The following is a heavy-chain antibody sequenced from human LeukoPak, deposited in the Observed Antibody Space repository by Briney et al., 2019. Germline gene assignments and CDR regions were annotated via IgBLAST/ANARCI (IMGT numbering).Heavy chain of an antibody. D-gene: IGHD4-11*01. CDR3: AKEDTVTTLYYYYGMDV. V-gene: IGHV3-23*01. Sequence: GGSLRLSCAASGFTFSSYSMNWVRQAPGKGLEWVSAISGSGGSTYYADSVKGRFTISRDNSKNTLYLQMNSLRAEDTAVYYCAKEDTVTTLYYYYGMDVWGQGTTVTVSS. J-gene: IGHJ6*02. CDR1: GFTFSSYS. CDR2: ISGSGGST.